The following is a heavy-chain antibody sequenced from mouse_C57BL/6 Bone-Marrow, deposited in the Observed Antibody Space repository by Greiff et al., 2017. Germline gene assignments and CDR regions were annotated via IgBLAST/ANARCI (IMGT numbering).Heavy chain of an antibody. CDR2: ITHSGET. CDR3: AGDLIYYYGSSYAMDY. D-gene: IGHD1-1*01. CDR1: GFPITSGYY. J-gene: IGHJ4*01. Sequence: QLQESGPGLVKPSQSLFLTCSITGFPITSGYYWIWIRQSPGKPLEWMGYITHSGETFYNPSLQSPISITRETSKNQFFLQLNSVTTEDTAMYYCAGDLIYYYGSSYAMDYWGQGTSVTVSS. V-gene: IGHV12-3*01.